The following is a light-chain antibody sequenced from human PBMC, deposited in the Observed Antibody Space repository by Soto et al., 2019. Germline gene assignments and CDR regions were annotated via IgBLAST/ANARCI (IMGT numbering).Light chain of an antibody. CDR1: SSDVGLYNY. CDR3: CSLTTSHTYV. Sequence: QSVLTQPASVSGSPGQSITISCTGTSSDVGLYNYVSWYQQHPGKAPKLLIYGVSDRPSGVSNRFSGSKSGSTASLTISGSQADDEADYYCCSLTTSHTYVFGSGTKVTVL. CDR2: GVS. V-gene: IGLV2-14*03. J-gene: IGLJ1*01.